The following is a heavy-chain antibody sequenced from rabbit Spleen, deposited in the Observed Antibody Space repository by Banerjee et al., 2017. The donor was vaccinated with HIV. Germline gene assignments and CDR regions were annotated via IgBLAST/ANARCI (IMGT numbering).Heavy chain of an antibody. CDR3: VREREYAFNL. V-gene: IGHV1S40*01. CDR1: GFSFGDRDV. Sequence: QSLEESGGDLVKPEGSLTLTCTASGFSFGDRDVMCWVRQAPGKGLEWIACINAATGKPVYATWAKGRFTISRTSSTTVTLRMTSLTVADTATYFCVREREYAFNLWGPGTLVTVS. CDR2: INAATGKP. J-gene: IGHJ4*01.